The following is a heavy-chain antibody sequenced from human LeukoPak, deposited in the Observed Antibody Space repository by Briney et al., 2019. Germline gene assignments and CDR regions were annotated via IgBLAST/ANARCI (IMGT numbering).Heavy chain of an antibody. CDR2: IYYSGST. J-gene: IGHJ4*02. D-gene: IGHD5-18*01. CDR3: ASLKIQLWIMDY. Sequence: SETPSLTCTVSGGSISSYYWSWIRQPPGKGLEWIGYIYYSGSTNYNPSLKSRVTISVDTSKNQFSLKLSSVTAADTAVYYCASLKIQLWIMDYWGQGTLVTVSS. V-gene: IGHV4-59*01. CDR1: GGSISSYY.